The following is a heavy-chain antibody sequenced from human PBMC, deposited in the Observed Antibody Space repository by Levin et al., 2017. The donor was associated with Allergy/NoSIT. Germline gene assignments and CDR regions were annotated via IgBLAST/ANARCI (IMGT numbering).Heavy chain of an antibody. V-gene: IGHV4-59*01. CDR1: GDSISNYY. D-gene: IGHD1-26*01. Sequence: MASETLSLTCTVSGDSISNYYWSWIRQPPGRGLEWIGYIYYSGSTKSIPSLKSRVNISVDASKNQFSLKLNSVTAADTAVYYCATWSRVDYYYGMDVWGQGTTVTVSS. CDR3: ATWSRVDYYYGMDV. J-gene: IGHJ6*02. CDR2: IYYSGST.